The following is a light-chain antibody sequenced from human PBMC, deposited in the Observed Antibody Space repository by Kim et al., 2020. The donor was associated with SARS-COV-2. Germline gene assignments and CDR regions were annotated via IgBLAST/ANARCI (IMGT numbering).Light chain of an antibody. CDR2: EDN. CDR1: SGSIASNY. CDR3: QSYDSSNRV. V-gene: IGLV6-57*03. Sequence: GKTVTSAGTRSSGSIASNYVQWYQQRPGSVPTTVIYEDNQRPSGVPDRFSGSIDSSSNSASLTISGLKTEDEADYYCQSYDSSNRVFGGGTKLTVL. J-gene: IGLJ3*02.